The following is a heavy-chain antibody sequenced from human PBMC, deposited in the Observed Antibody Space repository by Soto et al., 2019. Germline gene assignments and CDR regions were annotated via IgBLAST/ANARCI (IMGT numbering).Heavy chain of an antibody. D-gene: IGHD1-7*01. Sequence: QLQLQESGPGLVKPSETLSLTCTVSGGSISSSSYYWGWIRQPPGKGLEWIGRIYYSGSTYNKPYLKSRVTQSVDTSKNKYSLKLSSVTAADTAVYYSAPQELEYYFDYWGQGTLVTVYS. J-gene: IGHJ4*02. CDR1: GGSISSSSYY. CDR3: APQELEYYFDY. V-gene: IGHV4-39*01. CDR2: IYYSGST.